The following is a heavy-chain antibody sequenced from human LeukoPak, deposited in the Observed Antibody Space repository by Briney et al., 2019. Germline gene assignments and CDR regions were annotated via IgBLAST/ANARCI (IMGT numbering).Heavy chain of an antibody. D-gene: IGHD4-17*01. V-gene: IGHV3-30*18. J-gene: IGHJ4*02. Sequence: GGSLRLSCAASGFTFSSYGKHWVRQAPGKGLEWVAVISYDGSNKYYADSVKGRFTISRDNSKNTLYLQMNSLRAEDTAVYYCAKDPLYYGDYTTYFDYWGQGTLVTVSS. CDR3: AKDPLYYGDYTTYFDY. CDR1: GFTFSSYG. CDR2: ISYDGSNK.